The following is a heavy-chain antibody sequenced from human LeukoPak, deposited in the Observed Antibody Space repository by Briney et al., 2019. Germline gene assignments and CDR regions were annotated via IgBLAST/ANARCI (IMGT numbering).Heavy chain of an antibody. V-gene: IGHV3-74*01. Sequence: GGSLSLSCALSGVTLSRYWMDWVRDAPGEGLGWVWRISGDGSTTNYADSAKGRFNISRDHAKNTLYLQMNSLRAEDPAVYYCTSRVDTTRWYDRWGQGTLVTVSS. CDR2: ISGDGSTT. D-gene: IGHD2-15*01. CDR3: TSRVDTTRWYDR. J-gene: IGHJ5*02. CDR1: GVTLSRYW.